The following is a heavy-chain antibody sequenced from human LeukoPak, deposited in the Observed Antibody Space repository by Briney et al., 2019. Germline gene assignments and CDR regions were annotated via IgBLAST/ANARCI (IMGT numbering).Heavy chain of an antibody. Sequence: ASVKVSCKASGYTFTSYGINWVRQATGQGLEWMGWMNPNSGNTGYAQKFQGRVTITRNTSISTAYMELSSLRSEDTAVYYCARVGYYYYMDVWGKGTTVTVSS. V-gene: IGHV1-8*03. CDR1: GYTFTSYG. CDR2: MNPNSGNT. CDR3: ARVGYYYYMDV. J-gene: IGHJ6*03.